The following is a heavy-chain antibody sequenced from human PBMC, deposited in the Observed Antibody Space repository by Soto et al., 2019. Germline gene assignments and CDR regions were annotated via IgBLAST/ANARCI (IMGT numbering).Heavy chain of an antibody. J-gene: IGHJ5*02. Sequence: SETLSLTCAVYGGSFSGYYWSWIRQPPGKGLEWIGEINHSGSTNYNPSLKSRVTISVDTSKNQFSLKLSSVTAEDTAVYYCARDRGYCSGGSCQVGWFDPWGQGTLVTVSS. CDR2: INHSGST. V-gene: IGHV4-34*01. CDR3: ARDRGYCSGGSCQVGWFDP. CDR1: GGSFSGYY. D-gene: IGHD2-15*01.